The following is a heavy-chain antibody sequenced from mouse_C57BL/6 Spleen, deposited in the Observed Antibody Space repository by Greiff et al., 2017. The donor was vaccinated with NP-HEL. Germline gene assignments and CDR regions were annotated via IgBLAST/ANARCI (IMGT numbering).Heavy chain of an antibody. J-gene: IGHJ2*01. CDR1: GFTFSDYG. CDR2: ISSGSSTI. Sequence: EVHLVESGGGLVKPGGSLKLSCAASGFTFSDYGMHWVRQAPEKGLEWVAYISSGSSTIYYADTVTGRFTISRDNAKNPLFLQMTSLRSEDTAMYYCARRAITTVYYFDYWGQGTTLTVSS. CDR3: ARRAITTVYYFDY. V-gene: IGHV5-17*01. D-gene: IGHD1-1*01.